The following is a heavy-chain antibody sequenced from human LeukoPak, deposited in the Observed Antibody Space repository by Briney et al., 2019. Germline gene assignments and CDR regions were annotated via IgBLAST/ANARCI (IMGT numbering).Heavy chain of an antibody. CDR2: INWNGDST. J-gene: IGHJ4*02. CDR3: ARELLLRYFDWLSPFDY. CDR1: GFTFDDYG. D-gene: IGHD3-9*01. V-gene: IGHV3-20*04. Sequence: GGSLRLSCAASGFTFDDYGMSWVRQAPGKGLEWVSGINWNGDSTGYADSVKGRFTISRDNAKNSLYLQMNSLRAEDTALYYCARELLLRYFDWLSPFDYRGQGTLVTVSS.